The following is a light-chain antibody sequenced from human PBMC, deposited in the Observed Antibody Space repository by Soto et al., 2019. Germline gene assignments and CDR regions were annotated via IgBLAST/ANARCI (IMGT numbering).Light chain of an antibody. J-gene: IGLJ2*01. CDR1: SSNIGAGYD. Sequence: QSVLTQPPSVSGAPGQRVTISCTGSSSNIGAGYDVHWYQQLPGTAPKLFIYGNSNRPSGVPDRFSGSKSGTSASLAITGLQAEDEADYYCQSYDSSLKVVFGGGTKLTGL. CDR2: GNS. CDR3: QSYDSSLKVV. V-gene: IGLV1-40*01.